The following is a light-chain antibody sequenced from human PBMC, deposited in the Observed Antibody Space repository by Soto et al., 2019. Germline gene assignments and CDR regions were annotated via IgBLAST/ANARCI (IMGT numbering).Light chain of an antibody. CDR2: FGS. Sequence: EIVMTQSPLTLPVTAGEPASISFRSSQSLLYNNTYNYLDWYVQKPGQSPQLLIYFGSNRAPGVPDRFSGSGSGTDFTLKINRVEAEDVGTYYCMQALQSRTFGQGTRL. CDR3: MQALQSRT. CDR1: QSLLYNNTYNY. J-gene: IGKJ5*01. V-gene: IGKV2-28*01.